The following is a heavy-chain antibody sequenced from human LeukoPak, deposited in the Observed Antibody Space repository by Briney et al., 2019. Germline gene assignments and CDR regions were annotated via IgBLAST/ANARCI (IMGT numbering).Heavy chain of an antibody. D-gene: IGHD1-26*01. CDR1: GFTVSTDH. J-gene: IGHJ4*02. V-gene: IGHV3-53*01. CDR2: SYSGGTS. Sequence: GGSLRLSCAASGFTVSTDHMSWVRQAPGKGLEWVAVSYSGGTSQYAESVKGRFTISRDNSKNTLYLQMNSLRVEDTALYYCARVWELSFDYWGQGTLATVSS. CDR3: ARVWELSFDY.